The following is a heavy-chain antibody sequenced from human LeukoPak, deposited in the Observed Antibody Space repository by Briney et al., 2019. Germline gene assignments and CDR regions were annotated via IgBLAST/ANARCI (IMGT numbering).Heavy chain of an antibody. J-gene: IGHJ2*01. CDR1: GGSISSGDYY. D-gene: IGHD5-24*01. CDR3: ARGLVEMATRYFDL. Sequence: SETLSLTCTVSGGSISSGDYYWSWIRQPPGKGLEWIGYIYYSGSTYYNPSLKSRVTISVDTSKNQFSLKLSSVTAADTAVYYCARGLVEMATRYFDLWGRGTLDTVSS. V-gene: IGHV4-30-4*01. CDR2: IYYSGST.